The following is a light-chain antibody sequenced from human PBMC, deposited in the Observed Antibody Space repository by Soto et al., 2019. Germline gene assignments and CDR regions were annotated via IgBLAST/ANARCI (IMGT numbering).Light chain of an antibody. CDR3: QQYSSYVT. CDR2: KAS. V-gene: IGKV1-5*03. CDR1: QSISSW. J-gene: IGKJ1*01. Sequence: DIQMTQSPSTLSASVGDRVTITCRASQSISSWLAWYQQKPGKAPNLLIYKASTLEGGVPSRFSGSGSGTEFTLTISSLQPDDFATYYCQQYSSYVTFGQATKVDIK.